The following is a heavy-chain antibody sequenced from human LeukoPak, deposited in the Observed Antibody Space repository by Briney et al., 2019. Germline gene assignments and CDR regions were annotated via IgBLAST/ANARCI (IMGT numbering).Heavy chain of an antibody. CDR2: ISAYNGNT. D-gene: IGHD1-26*01. CDR1: GYTFTSYG. V-gene: IGHV1-18*01. J-gene: IGHJ4*02. Sequence: ASVKVSCKASGYTFTSYGISWVRQAPGQGLEWMGWISAYNGNTNYAQKLQGRVTMTTDTSTSTAYMELRSLRSDDTAVYYCARDPRYSGSYSFDYWGQGTLVTVSS. CDR3: ARDPRYSGSYSFDY.